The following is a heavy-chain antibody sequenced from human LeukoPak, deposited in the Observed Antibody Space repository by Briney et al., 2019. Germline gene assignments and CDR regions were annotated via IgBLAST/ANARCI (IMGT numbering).Heavy chain of an antibody. J-gene: IGHJ4*02. Sequence: GGSLRLSCVTSGFTFSSYAIHWVRQAPGKGLEWVAVISGFGFSKYYADSVKGRFTISRDSSKSTVYLDISDLRTEDTAVYHCARWDSKAPIIVELFDNWGQGTLVTVSS. V-gene: IGHV3-30-3*01. D-gene: IGHD3-16*02. CDR3: ARWDSKAPIIVELFDN. CDR1: GFTFSSYA. CDR2: ISGFGFSK.